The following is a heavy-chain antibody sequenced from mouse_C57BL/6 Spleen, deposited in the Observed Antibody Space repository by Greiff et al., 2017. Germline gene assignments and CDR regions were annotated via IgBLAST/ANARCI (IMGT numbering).Heavy chain of an antibody. Sequence: QVQLQQSGAELARPGASVKLSCKASGYTFTSYGISWVKQRTGQGLEWIGGIYPRSGNTYYNEKFKGKATLTADKSSSTAYMELRSLTSEDSAVYFCARGYDYDRFAYWGQGTLVTVSA. CDR3: ARGYDYDRFAY. CDR2: IYPRSGNT. J-gene: IGHJ3*01. CDR1: GYTFTSYG. V-gene: IGHV1-81*01. D-gene: IGHD2-4*01.